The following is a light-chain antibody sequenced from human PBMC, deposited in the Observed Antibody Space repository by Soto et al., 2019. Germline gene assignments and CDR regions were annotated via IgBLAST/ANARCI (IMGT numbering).Light chain of an antibody. Sequence: QSVLTQPPSASGTPGQRVTVSCSGSSSNIGRNTVNWYQQFPGTAPKLLIYSNNQRPSGVPDRFSGSKSGTSASLAISGLQSEDEADYCCAAWDDSLNGPVFGGGTKLTVL. CDR3: AAWDDSLNGPV. CDR1: SSNIGRNT. CDR2: SNN. V-gene: IGLV1-44*01. J-gene: IGLJ2*01.